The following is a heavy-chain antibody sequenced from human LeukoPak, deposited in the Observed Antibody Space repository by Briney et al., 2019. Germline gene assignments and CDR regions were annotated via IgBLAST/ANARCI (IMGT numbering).Heavy chain of an antibody. CDR2: IIGSGGST. V-gene: IGHV3-23*01. Sequence: GGSLRLSCAASGFTFSSYAMSWVRPAPGKGLEWVSAIIGSGGSTYYADSVKGRFTISRDNSKNTLYLQMNSLRAEDTAVYYCAKDRSASGWYASPFDYWGQGTLVTVSS. D-gene: IGHD6-19*01. J-gene: IGHJ4*02. CDR3: AKDRSASGWYASPFDY. CDR1: GFTFSSYA.